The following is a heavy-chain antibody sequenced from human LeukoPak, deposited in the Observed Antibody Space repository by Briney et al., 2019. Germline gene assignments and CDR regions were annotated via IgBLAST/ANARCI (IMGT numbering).Heavy chain of an antibody. J-gene: IGHJ6*03. CDR1: GGSISSYY. D-gene: IGHD4-17*01. CDR3: ASVTTVRYYYMDV. Sequence: SETLSLTCTVSGGSISSYYWSWIRQPPGKGLEWIGYIYYSGSTNYNPSLKSRVTISVDTSKNQFSLKLSSVTAAGTAVYYCASVTTVRYYYMDVWGKGTTVTVSS. CDR2: IYYSGST. V-gene: IGHV4-59*01.